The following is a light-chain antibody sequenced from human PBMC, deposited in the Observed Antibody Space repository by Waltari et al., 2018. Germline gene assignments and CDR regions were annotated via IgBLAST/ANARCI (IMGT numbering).Light chain of an antibody. Sequence: DIVMTQTPLSLSVTPGQPASISCKSSQSLLHSDGKTYLFLYLRKPCQSPLLLIYEVSSRLSGVPDRFSGSGSGTDVTLKISRVEAEDVGVYYCMQGIHLPPYTFGQGTKLEIK. CDR1: QSLLHSDGKTY. CDR3: MQGIHLPPYT. CDR2: EVS. J-gene: IGKJ2*01. V-gene: IGKV2-29*02.